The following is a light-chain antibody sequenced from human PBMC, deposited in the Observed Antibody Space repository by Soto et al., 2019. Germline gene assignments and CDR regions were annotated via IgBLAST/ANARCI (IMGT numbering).Light chain of an antibody. Sequence: DIQMTQSPSTLSASVGERVTITCRASQSISTWLAWYQQKPGKAPNLLIYDASSLESGTPSRFSGSGSGTEFTLTISSLQPDDFATYYCQQYDGYPWTFGQGTKVEIK. CDR1: QSISTW. CDR3: QQYDGYPWT. J-gene: IGKJ1*01. V-gene: IGKV1-5*01. CDR2: DAS.